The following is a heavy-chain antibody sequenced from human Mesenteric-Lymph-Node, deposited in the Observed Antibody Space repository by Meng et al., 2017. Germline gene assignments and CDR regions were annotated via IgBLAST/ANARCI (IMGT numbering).Heavy chain of an antibody. CDR1: GGSISTYF. Sequence: SETLSLTCTVSGGSISTYFWSWIRQPPGKGLEWIGWIYYSGSTNYNPSLKSRVSISVDTSKNQFSLKVNSMTAADTAVYYCAREALHYDGSGFYGMDVWGQGTTVTGSS. CDR3: AREALHYDGSGFYGMDV. V-gene: IGHV4-59*01. J-gene: IGHJ6*01. CDR2: IYYSGST. D-gene: IGHD3-10*01.